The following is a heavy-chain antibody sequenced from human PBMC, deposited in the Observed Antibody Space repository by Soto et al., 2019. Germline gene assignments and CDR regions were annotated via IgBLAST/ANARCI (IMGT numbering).Heavy chain of an antibody. CDR1: GFTFSSYD. D-gene: IGHD6-25*01. V-gene: IGHV3-13*01. Sequence: PGGSLSLSCAASGFTFSSYDMHWVRQATGKGLEWVSAIGTAGDTYYPGSVKGRFTISRENAKNSLYLQMNSLRAEDTAVYYCARDRYSSVYGMDVWGQGTTVTVSS. CDR3: ARDRYSSVYGMDV. J-gene: IGHJ6*02. CDR2: IGTAGDT.